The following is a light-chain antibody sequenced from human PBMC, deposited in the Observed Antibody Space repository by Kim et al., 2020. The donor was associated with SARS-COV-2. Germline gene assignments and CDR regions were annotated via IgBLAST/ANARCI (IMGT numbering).Light chain of an antibody. CDR2: DDA. CDR3: QVWDGDSEHVV. Sequence: SYELTQPPSVSVAPGKTARITCGGDNIETATVYWYQQRPGQAPILVVSDDADRPSGIPDRFSGSNSGTTATLTISTVEAGDEADYYCQVWDGDSEHVVFGGGTQLTVL. CDR1: NIETAT. J-gene: IGLJ2*01. V-gene: IGLV3-21*03.